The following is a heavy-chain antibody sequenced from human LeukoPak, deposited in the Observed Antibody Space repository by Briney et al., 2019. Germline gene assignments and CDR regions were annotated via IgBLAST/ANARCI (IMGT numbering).Heavy chain of an antibody. CDR2: ISGSGGST. V-gene: IGHV3-23*01. CDR3: AKAFLYSSGWYEDY. Sequence: PGGSLRLSCAASGFTFDDYAMHWVRQAPGKGLEWVSAISGSGGSTYYADSVKGRFTISRDNSKNTLYLQMNSLRAEDTAVYYCAKAFLYSSGWYEDYWGQGTLVTVSS. D-gene: IGHD6-19*01. CDR1: GFTFDDYA. J-gene: IGHJ4*02.